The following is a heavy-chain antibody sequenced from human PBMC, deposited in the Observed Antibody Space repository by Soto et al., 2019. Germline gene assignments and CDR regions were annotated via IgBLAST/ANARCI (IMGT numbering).Heavy chain of an antibody. V-gene: IGHV4-34*01. Sequence: SETLSLTCAVYGGSFSGYYWSWIRQPPGKGLEWIGEINHSGSTNYNPSLKSRVTISVDTSKNQFSLKLSSVTAADTAVYSCATSPRGYCSTSSCRYYCDCWRQGTLVTAST. J-gene: IGHJ4*02. CDR1: GGSFSGYY. CDR2: INHSGST. D-gene: IGHD2-2*01. CDR3: ATSPRGYCSTSSCRYYCDC.